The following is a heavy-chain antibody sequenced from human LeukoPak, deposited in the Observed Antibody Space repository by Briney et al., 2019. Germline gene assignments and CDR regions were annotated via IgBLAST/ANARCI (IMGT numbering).Heavy chain of an antibody. CDR2: INWSGAST. V-gene: IGHV3-20*04. Sequence: GGSLRLSGTASGFNFDGYGMSWVRQVPGKGLEWVSGINWSGASTGYVDSVKGRFTISRDNAKNSLYLQMNSLRVEDTALYYCARTGCPTFYYFMDVWGKGTTVTVSS. CDR1: GFNFDGYG. D-gene: IGHD2-15*01. J-gene: IGHJ6*03. CDR3: ARTGCPTFYYFMDV.